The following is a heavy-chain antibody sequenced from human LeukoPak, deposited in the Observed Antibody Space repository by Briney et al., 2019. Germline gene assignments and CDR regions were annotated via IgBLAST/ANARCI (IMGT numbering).Heavy chain of an antibody. Sequence: PGGSLRLSCAASGFTFSSYGMHWVRQAPGKGLEWVAVISYDGSNKYYADSVKGRFTISRDNSKNTLYLQMNSLRAEDTAVYYCARRIAVAGSDAFDIWGQGTMVTVSS. CDR3: ARRIAVAGSDAFDI. D-gene: IGHD6-19*01. CDR1: GFTFSSYG. V-gene: IGHV3-30*03. J-gene: IGHJ3*02. CDR2: ISYDGSNK.